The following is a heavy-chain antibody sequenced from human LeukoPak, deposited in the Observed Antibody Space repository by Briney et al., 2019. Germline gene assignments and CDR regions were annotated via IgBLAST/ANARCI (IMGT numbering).Heavy chain of an antibody. D-gene: IGHD4/OR15-4a*01. CDR3: ARANPTTMAGFDY. CDR1: GYTFTAYY. CDR2: INPNSGGT. Sequence: GASVKVSCKASGYTFTAYYMHWVRQAPGQGLEWMGWINPNSGGTNYAQKFQGRVTMTRDTSISTGYMELSRLRSDDTAVYYCARANPTTMAGFDYWGQGTLVSVSS. V-gene: IGHV1-2*02. J-gene: IGHJ4*02.